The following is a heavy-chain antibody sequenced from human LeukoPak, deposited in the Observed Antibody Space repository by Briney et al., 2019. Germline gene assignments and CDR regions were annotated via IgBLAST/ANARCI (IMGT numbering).Heavy chain of an antibody. D-gene: IGHD4-17*01. CDR3: ARDTDYGYSGLDY. CDR1: GFTFSSYS. J-gene: IGHJ4*02. Sequence: GGSLRLSCAASGFTFSSYSMNWVRQAPGKGLEWVSSISSTSSYIDYADSVKGRFTISRDNAKNSLYLQMNSLRAEDTAVYYCARDTDYGYSGLDYWGEGTVVTVSS. CDR2: ISSTSSYI. V-gene: IGHV3-21*01.